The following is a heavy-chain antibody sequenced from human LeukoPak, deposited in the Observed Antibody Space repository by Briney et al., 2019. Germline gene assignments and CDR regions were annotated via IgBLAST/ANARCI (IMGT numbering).Heavy chain of an antibody. CDR3: ARGCGSGSYSMDV. V-gene: IGHV3-30*03. Sequence: GGSLRLSCAASGFTFSSYGMHWVHQAPGKGLEWVAVISYDGSNKYYADSVKGRFTISRDNSKNTLYLQMNSLRAEDTAVYYCARGCGSGSYSMDVWGQGTTVTVSS. CDR1: GFTFSSYG. J-gene: IGHJ6*02. D-gene: IGHD3-10*01. CDR2: ISYDGSNK.